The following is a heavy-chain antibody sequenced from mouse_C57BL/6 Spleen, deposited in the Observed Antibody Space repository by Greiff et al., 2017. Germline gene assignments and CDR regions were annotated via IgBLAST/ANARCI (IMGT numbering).Heavy chain of an antibody. CDR1: GFTFSNYW. V-gene: IGHV6-3*01. CDR2: IRLKSDNYAT. Sequence: EVQRVESGGGLVQPGGSMKLSCVASGFTFSNYWMNWVRQSPEKGLEWVAQIRLKSDNYATHYAESVKGRFTISRDDSKSSVYLQMNNLRAEDTGIYYCTKTGVYAMDYWGQGTSVTVSS. J-gene: IGHJ4*01. CDR3: TKTGVYAMDY. D-gene: IGHD4-1*01.